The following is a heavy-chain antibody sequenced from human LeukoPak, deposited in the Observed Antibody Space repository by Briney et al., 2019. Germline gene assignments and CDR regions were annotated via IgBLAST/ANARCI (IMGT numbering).Heavy chain of an antibody. J-gene: IGHJ4*02. CDR3: ARGGLEWLSY. V-gene: IGHV3-23*01. D-gene: IGHD6-19*01. Sequence: GGSLRLSCAASGFTFSSFAMSWVRQAPRKGLEWVSGISASGAKTYYADSLRGRLSISRDNAKNSLYLQMNSLRDEDTAVYYCARGGLEWLSYWGQGTLVTVSS. CDR1: GFTFSSFA. CDR2: ISASGAKT.